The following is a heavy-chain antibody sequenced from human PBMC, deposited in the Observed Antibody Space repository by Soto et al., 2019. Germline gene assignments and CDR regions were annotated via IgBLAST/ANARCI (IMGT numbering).Heavy chain of an antibody. J-gene: IGHJ6*02. CDR2: TYYRSKWYN. CDR3: AREVTIAFDDYYYYYGMDV. D-gene: IGHD4-4*01. CDR1: GDSVSSNSAA. Sequence: SQTLSLTCVISGDSVSSNSAAWNWIRQSPSRGLEWLGRTYYRSKWYNDYAVSVKSRITINPDTSKNQFSLQLNSVTPEDTAVYYCAREVTIAFDDYYYYYGMDVWGQGTTVTVSS. V-gene: IGHV6-1*01.